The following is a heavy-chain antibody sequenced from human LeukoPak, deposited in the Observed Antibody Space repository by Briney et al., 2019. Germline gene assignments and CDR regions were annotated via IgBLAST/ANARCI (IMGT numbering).Heavy chain of an antibody. CDR3: ARCDYDTTINPNWFDP. D-gene: IGHD3-22*01. J-gene: IGHJ5*02. V-gene: IGHV1-8*03. Sequence: ASVKVSCKASGYSFTNYDINWVRPAPGQGLDWMGWIKPNSGDTGYAQKFQGRVTFSRNTSIGTAYMELTNLRSEDTAVYYCARCDYDTTINPNWFDPWGQGTLITVSS. CDR1: GYSFTNYD. CDR2: IKPNSGDT.